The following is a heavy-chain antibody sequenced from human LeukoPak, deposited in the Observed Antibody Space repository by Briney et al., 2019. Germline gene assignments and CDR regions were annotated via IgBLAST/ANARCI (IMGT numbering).Heavy chain of an antibody. J-gene: IGHJ3*02. CDR3: ARWVATILHSFDI. CDR1: GDSFNDYY. D-gene: IGHD5-24*01. V-gene: IGHV4-34*01. CDR2: ISHSGST. Sequence: SETLSLTCAVYGDSFNDYYWSWIRQPPGKGLEWIGEISHSGSTHYNPSLKSRVTISVDTSKNQFSLKLSSVTAADTAVYYCARWVATILHSFDIWGQGTVVTVSS.